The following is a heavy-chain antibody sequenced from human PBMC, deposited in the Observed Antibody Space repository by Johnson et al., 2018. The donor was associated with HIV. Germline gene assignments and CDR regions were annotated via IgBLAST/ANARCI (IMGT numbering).Heavy chain of an antibody. CDR2: ISGSGGST. J-gene: IGHJ3*02. CDR3: AKTKAYCCGDCPLDVFDI. CDR1: GFTFSSYA. V-gene: IGHV3-23*04. D-gene: IGHD2-21*02. Sequence: EVQVVESGGGLVQPGGSLRLSCAASGFTFSSYAMSWVRQAPGKGLEWVSAISGSGGSTYYADSVKGRFTISRDNSKNTLYLQMNRRRAEDKDVYYCAKTKAYCCGDCPLDVFDIWGQGTMVTVSS.